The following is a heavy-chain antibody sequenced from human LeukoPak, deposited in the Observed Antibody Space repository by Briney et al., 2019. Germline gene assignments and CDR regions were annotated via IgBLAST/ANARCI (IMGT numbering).Heavy chain of an antibody. CDR1: GFTFSDTY. Sequence: PGGSLRLSCAVSGFTFSDTYMTWIRHAPGKGLESLSYISPSGTDISYADSVKGRFTISRDNAKNSLYLQMNSLRVEDTAVYYCTRDPRNLDYWGQGTLVTVSS. D-gene: IGHD1-14*01. J-gene: IGHJ4*02. CDR2: ISPSGTDI. V-gene: IGHV3-11*01. CDR3: TRDPRNLDY.